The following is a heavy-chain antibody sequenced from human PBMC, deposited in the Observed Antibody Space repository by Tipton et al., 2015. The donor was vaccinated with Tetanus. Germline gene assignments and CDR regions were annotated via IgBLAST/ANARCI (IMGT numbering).Heavy chain of an antibody. V-gene: IGHV4-59*01. D-gene: IGHD2-15*01. CDR2: IYYSGTT. CDR3: ARYGKGYCSGGDCYSDGFDI. Sequence: GLVKPSETLSLICIVSGGSISNYYWSWIRQPPGKGLEWIGHIYYSGTTNYNPSLESRVSISIDTSKSQFSLRLSSVTAADTAVYYCARYGKGYCSGGDCYSDGFDIWGQGTMVTVSS. CDR1: GGSISNYY. J-gene: IGHJ3*02.